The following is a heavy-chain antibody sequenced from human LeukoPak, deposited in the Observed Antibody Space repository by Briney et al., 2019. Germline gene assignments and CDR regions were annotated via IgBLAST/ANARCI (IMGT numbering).Heavy chain of an antibody. CDR3: ASEGIAAAADI. Sequence: PGRSRRLSCAASGFTFSSYGMHWVRQAPGKGLEWVAVISYDGSNKYYADSVKGRFTISRDNSKNTLYLQMNSLRAEDTAVYYCASEGIAAAADIWGQGTMVTVSS. CDR2: ISYDGSNK. CDR1: GFTFSSYG. J-gene: IGHJ3*02. D-gene: IGHD6-13*01. V-gene: IGHV3-30*03.